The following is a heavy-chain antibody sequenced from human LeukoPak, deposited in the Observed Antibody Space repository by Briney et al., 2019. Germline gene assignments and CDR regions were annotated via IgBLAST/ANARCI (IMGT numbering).Heavy chain of an antibody. CDR3: ARQAPSVVVAATGDFDY. D-gene: IGHD2-15*01. CDR1: GYSFTSYW. Sequence: GESLKISCKGSGYSFTSYWIGWVRQMPGKGLEWMGIIYPGDSDTRYRPSFEGQVTISADKSISTAYLQWSSLKASDTAMYCCARQAPSVVVAATGDFDYWGQGTLVTVSS. J-gene: IGHJ4*02. CDR2: IYPGDSDT. V-gene: IGHV5-51*01.